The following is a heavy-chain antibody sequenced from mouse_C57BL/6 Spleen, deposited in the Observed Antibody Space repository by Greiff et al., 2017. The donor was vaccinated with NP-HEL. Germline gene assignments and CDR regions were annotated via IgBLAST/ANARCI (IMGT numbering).Heavy chain of an antibody. Sequence: QVQLKQSGPELVKPGASVKISCKASGYAFSSSWMNWVKQRPGKGLEWIGRIYPGDGDTNYNGKFKGKATLTADKSSSTAYMQLSSLTSEDSAVYFCAREEDDGYYVDYWGQGTTLTVSS. CDR1: GYAFSSSW. D-gene: IGHD2-3*01. CDR3: AREEDDGYYVDY. V-gene: IGHV1-82*01. J-gene: IGHJ2*01. CDR2: IYPGDGDT.